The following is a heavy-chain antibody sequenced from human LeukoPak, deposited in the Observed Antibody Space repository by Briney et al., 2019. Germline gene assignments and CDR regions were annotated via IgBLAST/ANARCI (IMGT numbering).Heavy chain of an antibody. CDR1: GYTFTGYY. Sequence: ASVKVSCKASGYTFTGYYMHWVRQAPGQGLEWMGWINPNNGGTNYTQNLQGRVTMTTDTSTSTAYMELRSLRSDDTAVYYCARTRGYSYGYGDYWGQGTLVTVSS. CDR3: ARTRGYSYGYGDY. D-gene: IGHD5-18*01. V-gene: IGHV1-2*02. J-gene: IGHJ4*02. CDR2: INPNNGGT.